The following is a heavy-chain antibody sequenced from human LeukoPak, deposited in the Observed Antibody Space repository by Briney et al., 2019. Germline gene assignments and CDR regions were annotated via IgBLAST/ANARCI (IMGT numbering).Heavy chain of an antibody. D-gene: IGHD3-22*01. V-gene: IGHV1-18*01. CDR2: ISAYNGNT. Sequence: ASVKVSCKASGYTFTSYGISWVRQAPGQGLEWMGWISAYNGNTNYAQKLQGRVTMTTDTSTSTAYMELRSLRSDDTAVYYCARDQVNYYDSSGPLEYWGQGTLVTVSS. CDR1: GYTFTSYG. J-gene: IGHJ4*02. CDR3: ARDQVNYYDSSGPLEY.